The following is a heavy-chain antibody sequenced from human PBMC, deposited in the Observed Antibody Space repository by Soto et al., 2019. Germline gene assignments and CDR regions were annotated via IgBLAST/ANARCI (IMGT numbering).Heavy chain of an antibody. V-gene: IGHV3-30*18. D-gene: IGHD3-3*01. CDR3: AKAAEGVDDAFDI. Sequence: QVQLVESGGGVVQPGRSLRLSCAASGFTFSSYGMHWVRQAPGKGLEWVAVISYDGSNKYYADSVKGRFTISRDNSKNTLYLQMNSLRAEDTAVYYCAKAAEGVDDAFDIWGQGTMVTVSS. CDR2: ISYDGSNK. CDR1: GFTFSSYG. J-gene: IGHJ3*02.